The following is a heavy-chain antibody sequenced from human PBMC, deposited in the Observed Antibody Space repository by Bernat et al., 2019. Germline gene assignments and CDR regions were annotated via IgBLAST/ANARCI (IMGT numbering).Heavy chain of an antibody. CDR3: ARVRGYCTGGVCYKFEGHIDY. CDR1: GFTFSSYA. Sequence: EVQLVESGGGLVQPGGSLRLSCAASGFTFSSYAMHWVRQAPGKGLEYVSAISSNGGSTYYANSVKGRFTISRDNSKNTLYLQMGSLRAEDMAVYYCARVRGYCTGGVCYKFEGHIDYWGQGTLVTVSS. D-gene: IGHD2-8*02. CDR2: ISSNGGST. J-gene: IGHJ4*02. V-gene: IGHV3-64*01.